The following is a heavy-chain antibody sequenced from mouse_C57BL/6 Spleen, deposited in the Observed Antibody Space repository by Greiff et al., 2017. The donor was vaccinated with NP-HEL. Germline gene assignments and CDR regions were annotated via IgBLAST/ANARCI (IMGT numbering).Heavy chain of an antibody. CDR1: GYAFSSSW. Sequence: QVQLQQSGPELVKPGASVKISCKASGYAFSSSWMNWVKQRPGKGLEWIGRIYPGDGDTNYNGKFKGKATLTADKSSSTAYMQLSSLTSEDSAVYFCARSPQGAMDYWGQGTSVTVSS. CDR2: IYPGDGDT. V-gene: IGHV1-82*01. CDR3: ARSPQGAMDY. J-gene: IGHJ4*01.